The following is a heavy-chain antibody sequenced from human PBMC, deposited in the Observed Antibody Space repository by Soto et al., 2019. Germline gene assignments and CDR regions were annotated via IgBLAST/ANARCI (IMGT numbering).Heavy chain of an antibody. CDR2: IDPSDSYT. Sequence: PGESLKISCKGSGYSFTSYWISWVRQMPGKGLEWMGRIDPSDSYTNYSPSFQGHVTISADKSISTAYLQWSSLKASDTAMYYCATIGMPRDLWRRRENDAFDIWGQGTMVTVAS. J-gene: IGHJ3*02. CDR1: GYSFTSYW. CDR3: ATIGMPRDLWRRRENDAFDI. D-gene: IGHD5-12*01. V-gene: IGHV5-10-1*01.